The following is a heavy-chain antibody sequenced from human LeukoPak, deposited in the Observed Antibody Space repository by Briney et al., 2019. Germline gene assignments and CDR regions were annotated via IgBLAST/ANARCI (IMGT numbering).Heavy chain of an antibody. D-gene: IGHD2-2*01. CDR1: GGSISSYY. V-gene: IGHV4-59*08. Sequence: SETLSLTCTVSGGSISSYYWSWIRQPPGKGLEWIGYIYYSGSTNYNPSLKSRVTISVDTSKNQFSLKLSSVTAADTAVYYCATGHQLLPYGMDVWGQGTTVTVSS. CDR3: ATGHQLLPYGMDV. J-gene: IGHJ6*02. CDR2: IYYSGST.